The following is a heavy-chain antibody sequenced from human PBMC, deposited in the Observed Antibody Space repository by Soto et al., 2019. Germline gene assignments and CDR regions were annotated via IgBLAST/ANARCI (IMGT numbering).Heavy chain of an antibody. CDR3: ARMYSSWDFDY. CDR2: IYYSGST. D-gene: IGHD6-13*01. CDR1: GGSISSGGYY. V-gene: IGHV4-31*03. J-gene: IGHJ4*02. Sequence: SETLSLTCTVSGGSISSGGYYWSWIRQHPGKGLEWIGYIYYSGSTYYNPSLKSRVTISVDTSKNQLSLKLSSVTAADTAVYYCARMYSSWDFDYWGQGTLVTVS.